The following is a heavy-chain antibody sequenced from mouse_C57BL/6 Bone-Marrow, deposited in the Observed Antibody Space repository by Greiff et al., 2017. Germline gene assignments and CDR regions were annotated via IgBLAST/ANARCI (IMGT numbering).Heavy chain of an antibody. CDR1: GYTFTSYW. Sequence: QVQLQQPGTELVKPGASVKLSCKASGYTFTSYWMHWVKQRPGQGLEWIGNIHPSNGGTNYNEKFKGKATLTVDKSSSTAYMQLSSLTSEDPAVYDCADYYCSSRHWYFDVWGTGTTVTVSS. V-gene: IGHV1-53*01. CDR3: ADYYCSSRHWYFDV. CDR2: IHPSNGGT. D-gene: IGHD1-1*01. J-gene: IGHJ1*03.